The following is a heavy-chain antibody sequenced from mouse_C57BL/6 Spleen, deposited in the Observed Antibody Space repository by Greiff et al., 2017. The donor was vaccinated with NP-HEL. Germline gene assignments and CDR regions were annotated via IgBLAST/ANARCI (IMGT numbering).Heavy chain of an antibody. CDR1: GFTFSSYG. J-gene: IGHJ3*01. CDR2: ISSGGSYT. Sequence: EVQLVESGGDLVKPGGSLKLSCAASGFTFSSYGMSWVRQTPDKRLEWVATISSGGSYTYYPDSVKGRFTISRDNAKNTLYLQMSSLKSEDTAMYYCASEPFAYWGQGTLVTVSA. V-gene: IGHV5-6*01. CDR3: ASEPFAY.